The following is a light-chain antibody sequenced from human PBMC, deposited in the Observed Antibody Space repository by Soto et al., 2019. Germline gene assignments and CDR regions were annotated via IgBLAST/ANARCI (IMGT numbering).Light chain of an antibody. CDR3: QQYKSYFLT. CDR2: KAS. CDR1: QSISSW. Sequence: DIQMTQSPSTLSASVGDRGTVTCRASQSISSWLAWYQQKPGKAPKLLIYKASSLESGVPSRFSGSGSGTELTLTISSLQSDDFATYYCQQYKSYFLTFGGGTKVEIK. J-gene: IGKJ4*01. V-gene: IGKV1-5*03.